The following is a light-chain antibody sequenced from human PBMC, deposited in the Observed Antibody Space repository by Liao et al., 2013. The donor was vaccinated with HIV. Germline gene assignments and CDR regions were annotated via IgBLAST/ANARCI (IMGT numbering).Light chain of an antibody. CDR1: NIGTKS. V-gene: IGLV3-21*04. Sequence: SYVLTQPPSVSVAPGETAKITCAGNNIGTKSVHWYQQKPGQAPVLVMDYDSDRPSGIPERFSGSNSGNTATLTISRAEVGDEADYYCQFWDYSRDHQVVPFGGGTKLTVL. CDR3: QFWDYSRDHQVVP. CDR2: YDS. J-gene: IGLJ2*01.